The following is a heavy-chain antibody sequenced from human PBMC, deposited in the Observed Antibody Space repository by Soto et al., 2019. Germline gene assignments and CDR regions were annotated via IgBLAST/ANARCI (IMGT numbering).Heavy chain of an antibody. CDR3: ARHTPAISISDH. Sequence: QLQLQESGPGLVKPSETLSLTCTVSGGSISSSSYYWGWIRQPPGKGLEWIGSIYYRVSTYYNPSLKSRVTISVDTSKNQFSLKLSSVTAADTAVYYCARHTPAISISDHWGQGTLVTVSS. D-gene: IGHD2-15*01. V-gene: IGHV4-39*01. J-gene: IGHJ4*02. CDR1: GGSISSSSYY. CDR2: IYYRVST.